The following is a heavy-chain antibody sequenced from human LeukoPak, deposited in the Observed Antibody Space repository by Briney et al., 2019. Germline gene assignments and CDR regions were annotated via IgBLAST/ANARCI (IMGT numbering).Heavy chain of an antibody. CDR2: ISAYNGNT. V-gene: IGHV1-18*01. CDR3: ARMGITIFGVVSWFDP. D-gene: IGHD3-3*01. Sequence: GASVKVSCKASGYTFTNYDISWVRQAPGQGLEWMGWISAYNGNTNYAQKLQGRVTMTTDTSTSTAYMELRSLRSDDTAVYYCARMGITIFGVVSWFDPWGQGTLVTVSS. J-gene: IGHJ5*02. CDR1: GYTFTNYD.